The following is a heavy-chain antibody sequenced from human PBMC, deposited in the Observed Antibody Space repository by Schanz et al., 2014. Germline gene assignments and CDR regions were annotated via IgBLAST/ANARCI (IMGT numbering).Heavy chain of an antibody. V-gene: IGHV3-23*04. CDR2: ISASGGST. J-gene: IGHJ4*02. CDR1: GFTFSSYA. D-gene: IGHD1-1*01. Sequence: EVQLVESGGGLVKPGGSLRLSCAASGFTFSSYAMSWVRQAPGKGLEWVSTISASGGSTYYADSVKGRFTVSRDSGQNSLYLQMNSLRAGDTAVYYCARGTDWNLHYWGQGALVTVSS. CDR3: ARGTDWNLHY.